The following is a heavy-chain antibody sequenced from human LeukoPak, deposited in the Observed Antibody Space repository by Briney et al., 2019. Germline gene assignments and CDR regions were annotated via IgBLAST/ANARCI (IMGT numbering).Heavy chain of an antibody. Sequence: PGGSLRLSCAGYGITLSELWMNWVRQVPGKGLEWVANIKQDGSEKKYVASVKGRFTISRDNAKNSVYLQMNSLRVDDTAVYYCVGGYGWLPDYWGQGALVTVSS. V-gene: IGHV3-7*04. D-gene: IGHD6-19*01. CDR3: VGGYGWLPDY. CDR2: IKQDGSEK. CDR1: GITLSELW. J-gene: IGHJ4*02.